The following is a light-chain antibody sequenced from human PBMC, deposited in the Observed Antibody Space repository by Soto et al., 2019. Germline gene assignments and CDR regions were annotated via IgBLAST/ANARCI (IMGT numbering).Light chain of an antibody. CDR3: HQYDSWT. J-gene: IGKJ1*01. Sequence: EIVLTQSPGTLSLSPGERATLSCRASQSVSSNYLAWYQQKPGQAPRLLIYAASSRATGIPDRFSGGGSGTDFTLTISRLEPEDFAVYYCHQYDSWTFGQGTKVDVK. CDR1: QSVSSNY. CDR2: AAS. V-gene: IGKV3-20*01.